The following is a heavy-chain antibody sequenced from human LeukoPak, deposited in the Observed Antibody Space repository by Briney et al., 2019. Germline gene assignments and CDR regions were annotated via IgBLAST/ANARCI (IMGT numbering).Heavy chain of an antibody. J-gene: IGHJ4*02. Sequence: SETLSLTCTLSGGSVSSGSYYWSWIRQPPGKGLEWIGNIYYTGSTNYNPSLKSRVTISVDTSKNQFSLKLSSVTAADTAVYYCARGPPDGDYFDYWGQGTLVTVSS. CDR2: IYYTGST. CDR3: ARGPPDGDYFDY. D-gene: IGHD4-17*01. V-gene: IGHV4-61*01. CDR1: GGSVSSGSYY.